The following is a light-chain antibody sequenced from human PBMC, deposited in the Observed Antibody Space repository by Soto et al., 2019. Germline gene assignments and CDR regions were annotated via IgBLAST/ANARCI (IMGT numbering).Light chain of an antibody. CDR2: GAS. V-gene: IGKV3-15*01. CDR3: QQYHNWPLT. CDR1: QSISSS. Sequence: EIVLTQSPGILSLSPGERASLSCGASQSISSSFLAWYQQKPGQAPRLLIFGASTRATGLPARFSGSGSGTEFTLTISSLQSEDFAVYYCQQYHNWPLTFGGGTKVDIK. J-gene: IGKJ4*01.